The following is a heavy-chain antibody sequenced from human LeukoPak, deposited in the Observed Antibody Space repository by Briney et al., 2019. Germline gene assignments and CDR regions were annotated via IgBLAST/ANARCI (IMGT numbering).Heavy chain of an antibody. CDR1: GGSISSSSYY. D-gene: IGHD3-3*01. CDR3: ARLTIFGVVILY. CDR2: IYYSGST. J-gene: IGHJ4*02. Sequence: SETLSLTCTVSGGSISSSSYYWGWIRQPPGKGLEWIGRIYYSGSTYYNPSLKSRVTISVDTSKNQFSLKLSSVTAADTAVYYCARLTIFGVVILYWGQGTLVTVSS. V-gene: IGHV4-39*07.